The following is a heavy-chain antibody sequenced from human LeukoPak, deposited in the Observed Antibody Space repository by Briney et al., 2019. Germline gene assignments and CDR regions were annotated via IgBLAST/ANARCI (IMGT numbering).Heavy chain of an antibody. D-gene: IGHD3-9*01. J-gene: IGHJ4*02. V-gene: IGHV1-2*02. CDR2: INPNSGGT. CDR1: GYTFTDYY. CDR3: ARDRDDILTGLDY. Sequence: ASVKVSCKASGYTFTDYYMHWVRQAPGQGLEWMGWINPNSGGTNYAQKFQGRVTMTRDTSISTAYMELSRLRSDDTAVYYCARDRDDILTGLDYWGQGTLVTVSS.